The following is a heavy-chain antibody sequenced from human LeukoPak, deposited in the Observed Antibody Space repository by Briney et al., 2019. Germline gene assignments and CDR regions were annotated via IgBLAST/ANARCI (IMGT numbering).Heavy chain of an antibody. D-gene: IGHD3-9*01. V-gene: IGHV4-38-2*02. CDR3: ARHDYDILTGIDY. CDR2: IYHSGST. Sequence: PSETLSLTCTVSGGSISSGYYWGWIRQPPGKGLEWIGSIYHSGSTYYNPSLKSRVTISVDTSKNQFSLKLSSVTAADTAVYYCARHDYDILTGIDYWGQGTLVTVSS. CDR1: GGSISSGYY. J-gene: IGHJ4*02.